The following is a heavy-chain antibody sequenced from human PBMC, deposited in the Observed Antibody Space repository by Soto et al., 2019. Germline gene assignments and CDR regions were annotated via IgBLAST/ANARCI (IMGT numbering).Heavy chain of an antibody. J-gene: IGHJ6*02. Sequence: QVQLQEPGPGLVKPSQTLSLTCTVSGGSISSGGYYWSWIRQHPGKGLEWIGYIYYSGSTYYNPSLKSQVTLSGDTSKNQVSLKLSSVTAADTAVYYCAASCVGCGGFNYYGMDVWGQGTTVTVSS. V-gene: IGHV4-31*01. CDR1: GGSISSGGYY. CDR2: IYYSGST. D-gene: IGHD2-21*01. CDR3: AASCVGCGGFNYYGMDV.